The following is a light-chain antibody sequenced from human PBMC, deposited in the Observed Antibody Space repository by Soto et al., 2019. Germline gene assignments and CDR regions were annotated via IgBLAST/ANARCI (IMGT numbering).Light chain of an antibody. CDR3: SSYTSSNTLL. J-gene: IGLJ2*01. V-gene: IGLV2-18*02. Sequence: QSVLTQPRSVSASPGQTVTISSTGTASDVGGYNRVSWYQQPPGTAPKLMIYEVSNRPSGVPDRFSGSKSGNTASLTISGLQAEDEADYYCSSYTSSNTLLFGGGTKLTVL. CDR2: EVS. CDR1: ASDVGGYNR.